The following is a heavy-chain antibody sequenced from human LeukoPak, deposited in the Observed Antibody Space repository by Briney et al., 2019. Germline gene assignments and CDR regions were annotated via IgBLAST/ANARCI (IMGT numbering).Heavy chain of an antibody. Sequence: SETLSLTCTVSGGSISSYYWSWIRQPPGKGLEWIGYIYYSGSTNYNPPLKSRVTISVDTSKNQFSLKLSSVTAADTAVYSCARDPPYSDFWSGGPDYSGMAAWGQGTRSPSP. CDR1: GGSISSYY. V-gene: IGHV4-59*01. CDR2: IYYSGST. J-gene: IGHJ6*02. D-gene: IGHD3-3*01. CDR3: ARDPPYSDFWSGGPDYSGMAA.